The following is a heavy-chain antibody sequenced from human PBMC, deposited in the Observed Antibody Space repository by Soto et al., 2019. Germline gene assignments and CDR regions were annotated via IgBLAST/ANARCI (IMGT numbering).Heavy chain of an antibody. V-gene: IGHV3-7*01. Sequence: PXESLSLSCGASGFIFSSHCMTWVRQAPGKGLEWVANIKPDGSDKHYVDSVKGRFTISRDNAEHSLYLQMSSLRAEDTAVYYCARLYGSVSTFDYWGQGTLVTVSS. D-gene: IGHD6-25*01. CDR1: GFIFSSHC. CDR3: ARLYGSVSTFDY. J-gene: IGHJ4*02. CDR2: IKPDGSDK.